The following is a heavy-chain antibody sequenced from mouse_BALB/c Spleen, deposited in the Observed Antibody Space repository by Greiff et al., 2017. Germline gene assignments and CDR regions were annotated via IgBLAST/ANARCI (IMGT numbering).Heavy chain of an antibody. D-gene: IGHD1-1*01. J-gene: IGHJ2*01. Sequence: QVQLQQSAAELARPGASVKMSCKASGYTFTSYTMHWVKQRPGHGLEWIGYINPSSGYTEYNQKFKDKTTLTADKSSSTAYMQLSSLTSEDSAVYYCARGITSYYYGSSPYWGQGTTLTVSS. CDR1: GYTFTSYT. CDR3: ARGITSYYYGSSPY. V-gene: IGHV1-4*02. CDR2: INPSSGYT.